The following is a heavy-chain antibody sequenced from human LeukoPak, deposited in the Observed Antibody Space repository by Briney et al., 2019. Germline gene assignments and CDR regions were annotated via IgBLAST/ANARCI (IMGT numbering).Heavy chain of an antibody. Sequence: PGGSLRLSCAASGFTLSDYYMSWIRQAPGKGLEWVSYISSSGSTIYYADSVKGRFTISRDNAKNSLYLQMNSLRAEDTAVYYCARYGSGSYYYYYGMDVWGQGTTVTVSS. CDR3: ARYGSGSYYYYYGMDV. CDR1: GFTLSDYY. CDR2: ISSSGSTI. V-gene: IGHV3-11*01. J-gene: IGHJ6*01. D-gene: IGHD3-10*01.